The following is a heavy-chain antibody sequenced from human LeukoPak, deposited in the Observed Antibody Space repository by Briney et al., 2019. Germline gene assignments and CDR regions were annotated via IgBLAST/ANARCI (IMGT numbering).Heavy chain of an antibody. V-gene: IGHV3-49*04. CDR3: TRDQTPYY. CDR1: GFTFSNYG. Sequence: PGGSLRLSCAAPGFTFSNYGMTWVRQAPGKGLEWVGFIASETYGGTAEYAASVKGRFTISRDDSKSIAYLQMNSLKTEDTAVYYCTRDQTPYYWGQGTLVTVSS. CDR2: IASETYGGTA. J-gene: IGHJ4*02.